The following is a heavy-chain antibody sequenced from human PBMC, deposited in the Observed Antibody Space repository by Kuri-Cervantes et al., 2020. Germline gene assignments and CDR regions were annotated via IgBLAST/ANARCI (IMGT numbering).Heavy chain of an antibody. CDR1: GFTFRSYT. CDR3: AWYGSGSYCYYYGMDV. D-gene: IGHD3-10*01. J-gene: IGHJ6*02. CDR2: ISSDSSTI. Sequence: GESLKISCVASGFTFRSYTMNWVRQAPGKGLEWISYISSDSSTIYYLDSVKGRFTVSRDNAKNSLYLQMDSLRDEDTAVYYCAWYGSGSYCYYYGMDVWGQGTTVTVSS. V-gene: IGHV3-48*02.